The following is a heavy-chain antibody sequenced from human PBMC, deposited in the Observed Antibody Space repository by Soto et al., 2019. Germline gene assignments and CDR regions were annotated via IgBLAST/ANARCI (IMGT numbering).Heavy chain of an antibody. V-gene: IGHV1-46*01. CDR1: GYTFTSYY. Sequence: ASVNVSCKSSGYTFTSYYIHWGRQAPGQGLEWMGIINPSGGSTSYAQKFQGRVTMTRDTSTSTVYMELSSLRSEDTAVYYCAREGPRITMIVVVTSNAFDIWGQGTMVTVSS. J-gene: IGHJ3*02. D-gene: IGHD3-22*01. CDR3: AREGPRITMIVVVTSNAFDI. CDR2: INPSGGST.